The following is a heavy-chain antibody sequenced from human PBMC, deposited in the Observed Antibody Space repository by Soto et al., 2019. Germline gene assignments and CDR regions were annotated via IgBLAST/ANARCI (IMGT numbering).Heavy chain of an antibody. CDR2: INTYNGKT. D-gene: IGHD3-16*01. Sequence: QVQLVQSGAEVKNPGASVKVSCKASGYTFTRYGIGWARQAPGQGLEWMGWINTYNGKTNYAQNVQGRVTLTTDTSTSTAYMVPRSLRSNATAIYYCAMVDVYVTPSPQDVWGQGTTVSVSS. CDR3: AMVDVYVTPSPQDV. V-gene: IGHV1-18*01. CDR1: GYTFTRYG. J-gene: IGHJ6*02.